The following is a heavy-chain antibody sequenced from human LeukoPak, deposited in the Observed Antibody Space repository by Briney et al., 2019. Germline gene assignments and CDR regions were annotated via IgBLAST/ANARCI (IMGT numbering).Heavy chain of an antibody. V-gene: IGHV1-24*01. CDR1: GYTLTELS. D-gene: IGHD3-10*01. CDR3: ATVPGSGGGPNHYYYGMDV. J-gene: IGHJ6*02. Sequence: ASVKVSCKVSGYTLTELSMHWVRQAPGKGLEWMGGFDPEDGETIYAQKFQGRVTMTEDTSTDTAYMEMSILRSEDTAVYYCATVPGSGGGPNHYYYGMDVWGQGTTVTVSS. CDR2: FDPEDGET.